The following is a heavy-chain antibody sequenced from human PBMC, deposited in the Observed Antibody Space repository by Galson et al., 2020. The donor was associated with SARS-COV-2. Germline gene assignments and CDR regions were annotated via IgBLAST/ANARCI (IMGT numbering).Heavy chain of an antibody. V-gene: IGHV3-9*01. CDR1: GFTFEDFA. CDR3: APLPGFKELFAD. Sequence: GGSLSLSCAASGFTFEDFAMHWVRQAPGKGLEWVSGISWNSDNRAYADSVKGRFTIPRDNAKHSLFLQMNSLRTEATAFYYCAPLPGFKELFADWGQGTLVTVSP. J-gene: IGHJ4*02. D-gene: IGHD3-10*01. CDR2: ISWNSDNR.